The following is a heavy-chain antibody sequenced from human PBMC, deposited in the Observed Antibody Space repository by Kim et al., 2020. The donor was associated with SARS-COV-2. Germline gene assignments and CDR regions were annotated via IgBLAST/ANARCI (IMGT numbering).Heavy chain of an antibody. CDR3: ARVGDYYDSSGYPY. Sequence: ADAVKGRFTISRDNSKNTLYLQMNSLRAEDTAVYYCARVGDYYDSSGYPYWGQGTLVTVSS. D-gene: IGHD3-22*01. J-gene: IGHJ4*02. V-gene: IGHV3-30*01.